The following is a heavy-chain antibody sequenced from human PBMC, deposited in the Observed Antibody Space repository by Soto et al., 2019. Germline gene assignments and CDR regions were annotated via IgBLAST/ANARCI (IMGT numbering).Heavy chain of an antibody. CDR3: ARHNYGSGSTYFDY. Sequence: SETLSLTCAVSGGYISSGGYSWSWIRQPPGKGLEWIGDIYHSGSTYYNPSLKSRVTISVDRSKKQFSLKLSSVTAADTAVYYCARHNYGSGSTYFDYWGQGTLVTVSS. CDR2: IYHSGST. CDR1: GGYISSGGYS. J-gene: IGHJ4*02. D-gene: IGHD3-10*01. V-gene: IGHV4-30-2*01.